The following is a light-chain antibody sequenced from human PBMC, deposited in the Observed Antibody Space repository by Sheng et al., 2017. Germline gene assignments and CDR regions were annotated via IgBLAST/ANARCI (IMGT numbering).Light chain of an antibody. CDR3: QVWDSSTTV. J-gene: IGLJ3*02. Sequence: SYELTQPPSVSVSPGQAASIACSGDNLGNKYTSWYQQKPGQSPVLLLYQDYKRPSGIPERFSGSNSGNTATLTISGTQSMDEADYYCQVWDSSTTVFGGGTKLTVL. CDR1: NLGNKY. V-gene: IGLV3-1*01. CDR2: QDY.